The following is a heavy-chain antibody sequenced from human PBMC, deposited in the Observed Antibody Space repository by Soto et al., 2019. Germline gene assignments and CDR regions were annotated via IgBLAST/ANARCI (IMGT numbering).Heavy chain of an antibody. CDR3: ARVTFGATYDSSGYPIDY. D-gene: IGHD3-22*01. Sequence: ASVKVSCKASGYTFTGYYMHWVRQAPGQGLEWMGIINPSGGSTSYAQKFQGRVTMTRDTSTSTVYMELSSLSSEDTAVYYCARVTFGATYDSSGYPIDYWGQGTLVTVSS. CDR2: INPSGGST. CDR1: GYTFTGYY. J-gene: IGHJ4*02. V-gene: IGHV1-46*01.